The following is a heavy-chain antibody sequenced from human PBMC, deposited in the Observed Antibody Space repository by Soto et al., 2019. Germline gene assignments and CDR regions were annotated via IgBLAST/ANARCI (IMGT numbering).Heavy chain of an antibody. CDR1: GYTFTSYG. J-gene: IGHJ6*02. D-gene: IGHD3-10*01. V-gene: IGHV1-18*01. CDR3: ARSARWFGELDYYGMEV. Sequence: ASVKVSCKASGYTFTSYGISWVRQAPGQGLEWMGWISAYNGNTNYAQKLQGRVTMTTDTSTSTAYMELRSLRSDDTAVYYCARSARWFGELDYYGMEVWGQGTTVTDS. CDR2: ISAYNGNT.